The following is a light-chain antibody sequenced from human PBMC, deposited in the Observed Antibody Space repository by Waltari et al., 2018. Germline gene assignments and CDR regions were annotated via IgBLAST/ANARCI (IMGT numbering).Light chain of an antibody. CDR1: QSISSN. Sequence: EIVMTQSPATLSVSPGERATLSCRASQSISSNLALYQHKPGQPPRLLVYGASTRATGFPARFSGSGSGTEFTLTISSLQSEDFAVYYCQQYSEWPYTFGQGTKLEIK. CDR3: QQYSEWPYT. V-gene: IGKV3-15*01. J-gene: IGKJ2*01. CDR2: GAS.